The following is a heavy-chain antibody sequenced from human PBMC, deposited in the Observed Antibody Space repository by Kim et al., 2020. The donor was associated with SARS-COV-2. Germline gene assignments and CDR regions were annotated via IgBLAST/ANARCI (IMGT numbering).Heavy chain of an antibody. CDR3: VKDFGGPSDS. D-gene: IGHD3-16*01. J-gene: IGHJ4*02. CDR2: VSRVGGII. CDR1: GFTFNTYS. Sequence: GGSLRLSCAASGFTFNTYSMHWVRQAPGKGLVWVSRVSRVGGIINHADSVRGRFTSSRDNATNTLYLQMNSLRPDDTAMYYCVKDFGGPSDSWGQGNLVTVSS. V-gene: IGHV3-74*01.